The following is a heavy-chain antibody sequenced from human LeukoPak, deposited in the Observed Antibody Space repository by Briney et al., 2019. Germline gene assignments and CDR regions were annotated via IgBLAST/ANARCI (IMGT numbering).Heavy chain of an antibody. CDR3: ARGQFWRYFDY. D-gene: IGHD3-3*01. J-gene: IGHJ4*02. V-gene: IGHV4-34*01. CDR1: GGSFSGYY. CDR2: INHSGST. Sequence: SETLSLTCAAYGGSFSGYYWSWIRQPPEKGLEWIGEINHSGSTNYNPSLKSRVTISVDTSKNQFSLKLSSVTAADTAVYYCARGQFWRYFDYWGQGTLVTVSS.